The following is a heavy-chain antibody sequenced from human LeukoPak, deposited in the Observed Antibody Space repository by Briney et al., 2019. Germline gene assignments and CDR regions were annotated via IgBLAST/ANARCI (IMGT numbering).Heavy chain of an antibody. CDR1: GFTFDNFS. Sequence: GFSLRLSYAPSGFTFDNFSMTRLRQAPGKGLEWVSEITGSGGSTYYADSVKGRFTISRDNSKNTLYLQINSLRAEDAAIYYCARELFDFDYWGQGTLVTVSS. CDR2: ITGSGGST. D-gene: IGHD3-10*01. J-gene: IGHJ4*02. V-gene: IGHV3-23*01. CDR3: ARELFDFDY.